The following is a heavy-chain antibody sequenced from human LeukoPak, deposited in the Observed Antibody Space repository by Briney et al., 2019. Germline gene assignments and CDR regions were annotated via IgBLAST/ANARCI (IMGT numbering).Heavy chain of an antibody. D-gene: IGHD3-22*01. V-gene: IGHV4-59*08. CDR1: AGSISGYY. Sequence: PSETLSLTCTVSAGSISGYYWSWIRQPPRKRLEWIGYIYYSGNTNYNPSLKSRVTMSLDTSKNQFSLKLSSVTAADTAVYYCARHNYYDSSGYYPLGYWGQGTLVTVSS. J-gene: IGHJ4*02. CDR3: ARHNYYDSSGYYPLGY. CDR2: IYYSGNT.